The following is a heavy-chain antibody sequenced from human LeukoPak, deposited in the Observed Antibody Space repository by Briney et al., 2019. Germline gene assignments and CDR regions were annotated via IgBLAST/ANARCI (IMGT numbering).Heavy chain of an antibody. CDR2: IKLDGSEK. V-gene: IGHV3-7*01. D-gene: IGHD5-18*01. J-gene: IGHJ4*02. CDR1: GFTFSSYW. Sequence: GGSLRLSCAASGFTFSSYWMSWVRQAPGKGLEWVANIKLDGSEKYYVDSVKGRFTISRDNAKKSLLQMNSLRDEDTAVYYCARVNNWDTAMVTFDYWGQGTLVTVSS. CDR3: ARVNNWDTAMVTFDY.